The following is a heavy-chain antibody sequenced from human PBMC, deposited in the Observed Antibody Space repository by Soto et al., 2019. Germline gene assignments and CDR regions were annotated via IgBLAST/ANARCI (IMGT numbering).Heavy chain of an antibody. V-gene: IGHV4-59*08. Sequence: SESLSLTCTVSGGSISSYYWSWIRQPPGKGLEWIGYIYYSGSTNYNPSLKSGVTISVDTSKNQFSLKLSSVTAADTAVYYCSSFPYYDFWSGYYYYMDVWGKGTTVTVSS. J-gene: IGHJ6*03. CDR2: IYYSGST. D-gene: IGHD3-3*01. CDR3: SSFPYYDFWSGYYYYMDV. CDR1: GGSISSYY.